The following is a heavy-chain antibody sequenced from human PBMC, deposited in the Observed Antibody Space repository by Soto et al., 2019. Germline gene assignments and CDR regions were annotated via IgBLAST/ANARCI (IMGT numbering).Heavy chain of an antibody. V-gene: IGHV1-18*04. CDR1: GYTFTSYG. CDR2: ISAYNGNT. J-gene: IGHJ6*02. CDR3: ARDLTAPIVVVPAAKGYGMDV. D-gene: IGHD2-2*01. Sequence: GASVKVSCKASGYTFTSYGISWVRQAPGQGLEWMGWISAYNGNTNYAQKLQGRVTMTTDTSTSTAYMELRSLRSDDTAVYYCARDLTAPIVVVPAAKGYGMDVRGQGTTVTVSS.